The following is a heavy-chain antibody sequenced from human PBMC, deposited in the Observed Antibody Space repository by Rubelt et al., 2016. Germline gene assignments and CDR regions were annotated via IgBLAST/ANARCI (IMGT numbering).Heavy chain of an antibody. CDR2: ITSDGSST. Sequence: EVQLVESGGGLVQPGGSLRLSCAASGFTVSSNYMSWVRQAPGKGLEWVYRITSDGSSTTYADSVKDRVTNCRDNASSMVFLQMTSLRVEDTAVYYCSRAGVTTADAFDIWGQGTMVTVSS. D-gene: IGHD4-11*01. J-gene: IGHJ3*02. CDR3: SRAGVTTADAFDI. CDR1: GFTVSSNY. V-gene: IGHV3-74*02.